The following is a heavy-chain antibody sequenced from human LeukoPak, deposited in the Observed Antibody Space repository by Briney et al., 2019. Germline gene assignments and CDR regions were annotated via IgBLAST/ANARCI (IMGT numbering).Heavy chain of an antibody. CDR2: VSSSGSTI. V-gene: IGHV3-48*03. J-gene: IGHJ3*02. D-gene: IGHD1-14*01. CDR3: ARHWGDSPNHSDDLYAFDI. Sequence: GGSLRLSCAPSGFTFSSYEMNWVRQAPGKGLEWVSYVSSSGSTIYYADSVKGRFTISRDNANNSLYLQMNSLRAEDTAVYYCARHWGDSPNHSDDLYAFDIWGQGTMVTVSS. CDR1: GFTFSSYE.